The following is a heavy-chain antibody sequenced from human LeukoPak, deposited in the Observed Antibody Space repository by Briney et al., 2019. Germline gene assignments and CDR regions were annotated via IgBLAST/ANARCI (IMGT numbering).Heavy chain of an antibody. CDR1: GFTFSSYN. Sequence: GGSLRLSCAASGFTFSSYNMNWVRQAPGKGLEWVSYISPSSTRIDYAASVRGRFTISRDNAKSSLYLQVNSLRAEDTAVYYCARMVPNQVITDYFDYWGQGTLATVSS. CDR2: ISPSSTRI. V-gene: IGHV3-48*04. J-gene: IGHJ4*02. CDR3: ARMVPNQVITDYFDY. D-gene: IGHD3-16*01.